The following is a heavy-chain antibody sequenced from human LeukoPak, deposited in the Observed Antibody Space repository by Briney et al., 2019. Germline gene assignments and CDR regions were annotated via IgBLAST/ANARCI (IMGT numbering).Heavy chain of an antibody. CDR1: GFTFRNSA. D-gene: IGHD1-20*01. CDR2: ISGSGVGT. V-gene: IGHV3-23*01. CDR3: AKNNWNDMPFVDD. Sequence: GGCLRLSCAASGFTFRNSAMSWVRQAPGKGLEWVSTISGSGVGTYYADSVKGRFTISRDNFKNTLYLQMNSLRAEDTAVYYCAKNNWNDMPFVDDWGQGTLVTVSS. J-gene: IGHJ4*02.